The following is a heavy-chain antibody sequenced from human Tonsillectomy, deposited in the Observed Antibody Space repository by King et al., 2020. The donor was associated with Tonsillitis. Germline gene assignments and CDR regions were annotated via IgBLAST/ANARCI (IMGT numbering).Heavy chain of an antibody. CDR2: INPKSGDT. D-gene: IGHD3-16*01. CDR1: GDTFTGHF. V-gene: IGHV1-2*02. J-gene: IGHJ1*01. CDR3: ATNAVGSDVSAYRDFRH. Sequence: VQLVESGAELRKPGASVTVSCRPSGDTFTGHFVHWVRQAPGQGLEWMGWINPKSGDTNYVQKFKGRVTLSGDVSITTAYMGLRSLRPDDTAVYYCATNAVGSDVSAYRDFRHWGQGTLVTVSS.